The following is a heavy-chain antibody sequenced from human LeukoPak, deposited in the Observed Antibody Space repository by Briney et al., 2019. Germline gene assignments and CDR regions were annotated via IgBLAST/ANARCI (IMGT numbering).Heavy chain of an antibody. V-gene: IGHV3-23*01. CDR1: GFTFSSYG. CDR3: AKGKSATVTTSFDY. D-gene: IGHD4-17*01. Sequence: GGSLRLSCAASGFTFSSYGMHWVRQAPGKGLEWVSAISAGGGGSTYYADSVKGRFAISRDNPKNTLYLQMNSLRAEDTAVYYCAKGKSATVTTSFDYWGQGTLVTVSS. CDR2: ISAGGGGST. J-gene: IGHJ4*02.